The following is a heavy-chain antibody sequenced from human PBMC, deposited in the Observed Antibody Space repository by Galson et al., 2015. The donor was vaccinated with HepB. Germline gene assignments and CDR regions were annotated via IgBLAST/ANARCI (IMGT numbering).Heavy chain of an antibody. CDR1: GYSFTSYW. CDR2: IYPGDSDT. CDR3: ARHLGSSIEDYYYYYGMDV. D-gene: IGHD2-2*01. J-gene: IGHJ6*02. Sequence: QSGAEVKKPGESLKISCKGSGYSFTSYWIGWVRQMPGKGLEWMGIIYPGDSDTRYSPSFQGQVTISADKSISTAYLQWSSLKASDTAMYYCARHLGSSIEDYYYYYGMDVWGQGTTVTVSS. V-gene: IGHV5-51*01.